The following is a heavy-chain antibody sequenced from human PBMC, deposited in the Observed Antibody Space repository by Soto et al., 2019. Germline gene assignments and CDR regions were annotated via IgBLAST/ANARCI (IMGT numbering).Heavy chain of an antibody. Sequence: GASVKVSCKASGYTFTSYYMHWVRQAPGQGLEWMGIINPSGGSTSYAQKFQGRVTMTRDTSTSTVYMELSRLRSEDTAVYYCARVFNEYSSSSASYYYYGMDVWGQGTTVTVSS. J-gene: IGHJ6*02. CDR1: GYTFTSYY. CDR3: ARVFNEYSSSSASYYYYGMDV. D-gene: IGHD6-6*01. CDR2: INPSGGST. V-gene: IGHV1-46*01.